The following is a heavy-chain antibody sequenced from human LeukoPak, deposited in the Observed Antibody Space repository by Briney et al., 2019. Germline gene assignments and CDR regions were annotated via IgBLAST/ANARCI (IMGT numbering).Heavy chain of an antibody. Sequence: PGGSLRLSCAASGFTFSSYGMHWVRQAPGKGLEWVSSISSSSSYIYYADSVKGRFTISRDNAKNSLYLQMNSLRAEDTAVYYCARDLNWTFYLDYWGQGILVTVSS. J-gene: IGHJ4*02. D-gene: IGHD1-1*01. V-gene: IGHV3-21*04. CDR3: ARDLNWTFYLDY. CDR2: ISSSSSYI. CDR1: GFTFSSYG.